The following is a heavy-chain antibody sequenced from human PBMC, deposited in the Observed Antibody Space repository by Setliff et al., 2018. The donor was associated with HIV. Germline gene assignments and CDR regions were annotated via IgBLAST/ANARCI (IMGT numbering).Heavy chain of an antibody. Sequence: GGSLRLSCAASGFTFSSYSMNWVRQAPGKGLEWVSSISSSSSYIYYADSVKGRFTISRDNAKNSLYLQMNSLRAEDTSVYYCARVVGAYYDSSGYYYSYYFDYWGQGTLVTVSS. CDR1: GFTFSSYS. CDR2: ISSSSSYI. D-gene: IGHD3-22*01. J-gene: IGHJ4*02. V-gene: IGHV3-21*01. CDR3: ARVVGAYYDSSGYYYSYYFDY.